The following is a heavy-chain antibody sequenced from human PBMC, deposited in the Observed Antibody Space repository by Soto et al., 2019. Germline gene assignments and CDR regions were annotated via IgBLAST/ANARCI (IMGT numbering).Heavy chain of an antibody. J-gene: IGHJ6*02. D-gene: IGHD2-2*01. CDR1: GYTFTGYY. V-gene: IGHV1-2*04. CDR2: INPNSGGT. CDR3: ARDLYPIVVVPAATESPYGMDV. Sequence: ASVKVSCKASGYTFTGYYMHWVRQAPGQGLEWMGWINPNSGGTNYAQKLQGWVTMTRDTSISTAYMELSRLRSDDTAVYYCARDLYPIVVVPAATESPYGMDVWG.